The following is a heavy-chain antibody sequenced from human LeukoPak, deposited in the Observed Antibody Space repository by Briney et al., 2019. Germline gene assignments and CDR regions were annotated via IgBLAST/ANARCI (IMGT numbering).Heavy chain of an antibody. Sequence: PSETLSLTCTVSGGSISSYYWSWIRQPAGKGLEWIGRIYTSGSTNYNPPLKSRVTMSVDTSKNQFSLKLSSVTAADTAVYYCARETSSSWYNWFDPWGQGTLVTVSS. V-gene: IGHV4-4*07. D-gene: IGHD6-13*01. CDR3: ARETSSSWYNWFDP. J-gene: IGHJ5*02. CDR1: GGSISSYY. CDR2: IYTSGST.